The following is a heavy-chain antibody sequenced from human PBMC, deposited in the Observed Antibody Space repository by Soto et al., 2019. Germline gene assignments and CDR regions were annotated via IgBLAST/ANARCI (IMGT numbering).Heavy chain of an antibody. CDR1: GFSFGTYL. CDR2: VSANGQGI. D-gene: IGHD3-10*01. J-gene: IGHJ4*02. Sequence: GGSLRLSCNASGFSFGTYLMTWVRQAPGKGLEWVSAVSANGQGIYYADSVRGRFTISRDNSKNTVFLHMDSLSAEDTAVYYCAKDRHYPRDYFHYWGQGTLVTVSS. V-gene: IGHV3-23*01. CDR3: AKDRHYPRDYFHY.